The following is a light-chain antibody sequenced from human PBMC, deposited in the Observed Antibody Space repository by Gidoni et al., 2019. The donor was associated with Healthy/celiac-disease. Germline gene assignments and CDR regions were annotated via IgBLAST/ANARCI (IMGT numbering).Light chain of an antibody. CDR3: QQYYNYPLT. J-gene: IGKJ4*01. CDR1: QGISSY. V-gene: IGKV1-8*01. Sequence: AIRMTQSPSSLSASTGDRATITCRASQGISSYLAWYQQKPGKAPKLLIYAASTLQSGVPSRFSGSGSGTDFTLTISCLQSEDFATYYCQQYYNYPLTFGGGTKVEIK. CDR2: AAS.